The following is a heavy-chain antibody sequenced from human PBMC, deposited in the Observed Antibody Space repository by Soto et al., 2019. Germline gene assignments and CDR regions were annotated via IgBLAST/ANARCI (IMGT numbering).Heavy chain of an antibody. D-gene: IGHD1-1*01. CDR1: GFTFVDYA. CDR2: ISGNSGSI. J-gene: IGHJ6*03. V-gene: IGHV3-9*01. Sequence: EVQLVESGGGLVQPGRSLRLSCAASGFTFVDYARHWVRQAPGKGLEWVSGISGNSGSIGYANSVKGRFTISRDNAKNSLYLQMNSPRAEDTALYYCAKDRIGFRTTGYYYMDVWGKGTTVTVSS. CDR3: AKDRIGFRTTGYYYMDV.